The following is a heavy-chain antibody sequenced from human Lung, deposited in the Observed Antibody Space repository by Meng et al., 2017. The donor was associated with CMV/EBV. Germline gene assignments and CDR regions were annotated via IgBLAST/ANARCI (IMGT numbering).Heavy chain of an antibody. D-gene: IGHD7-27*01. V-gene: IGHV1-2*06. CDR1: GYTFTGYY. J-gene: IGHJ4*02. Sequence: QAQLVQFGAEVKKPGSSVKVCCKASGYTFTGYYMHWLRRAPGQGLEWVGRITPSSGGTTYAQKFQGRVTMTRDTSISTAYMELSSLRSDDAAIYYCVRANLGSADYWGQGTLVTVSS. CDR3: VRANLGSADY. CDR2: ITPSSGGT.